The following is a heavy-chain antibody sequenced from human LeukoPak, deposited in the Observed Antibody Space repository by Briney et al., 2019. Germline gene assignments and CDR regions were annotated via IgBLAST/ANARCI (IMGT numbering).Heavy chain of an antibody. CDR2: IYYSRST. CDR1: GGSISNTLYY. Sequence: SETLSLTCTVSGGSISNTLYYWAWIRQPPGKGLESIGSIYYSRSTYYSPSLKSRVTISVDTSKNQFSLKLSSVTAADTAVYYCARGRIASGAYYYYMDVWGKGTTVTVSS. V-gene: IGHV4-39*01. J-gene: IGHJ6*03. D-gene: IGHD2-21*01. CDR3: ARGRIASGAYYYYMDV.